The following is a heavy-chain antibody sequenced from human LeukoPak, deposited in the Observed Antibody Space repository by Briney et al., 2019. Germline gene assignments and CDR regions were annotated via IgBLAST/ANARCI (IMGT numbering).Heavy chain of an antibody. CDR2: ISSNGGST. Sequence: GGSLRLSCAASGFTLSSHTMHWVRQAPGKGLEYVSAISSNGGSTYYANSVKGRFTISRDNSKNTVYLQMGSLRTEDMAVYYCARVRSGSYYGLDYWGQGTLVTVSS. V-gene: IGHV3-64*01. CDR3: ARVRSGSYYGLDY. CDR1: GFTLSSHT. J-gene: IGHJ4*02. D-gene: IGHD1-26*01.